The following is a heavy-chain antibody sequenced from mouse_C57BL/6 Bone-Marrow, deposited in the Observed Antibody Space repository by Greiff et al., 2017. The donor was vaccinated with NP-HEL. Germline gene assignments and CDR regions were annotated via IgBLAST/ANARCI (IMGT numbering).Heavy chain of an antibody. CDR2: IYPGDGDT. CDR3: ARHERYYDMDY. V-gene: IGHV1-82*01. CDR1: GYAFSSSW. J-gene: IGHJ4*01. Sequence: VQLQQSGPELVKPGASVKISCKASGYAFSSSWMNWVKQRPGKGLEWIGRIYPGDGDTNYNGKFKGKATLTADKSSSTAYMQLSSLTSEDSAVYFCARHERYYDMDYWGQGTSVTVSS.